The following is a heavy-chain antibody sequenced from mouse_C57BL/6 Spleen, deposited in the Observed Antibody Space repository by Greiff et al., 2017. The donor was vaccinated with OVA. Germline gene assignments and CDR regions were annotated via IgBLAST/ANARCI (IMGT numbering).Heavy chain of an antibody. D-gene: IGHD2-3*01. V-gene: IGHV1-69*01. J-gene: IGHJ1*03. CDR1: GYTFTSYW. CDR3: ARSGAYDRGYFDV. Sequence: QVQLKQPGAELVMPGASVKLSCKASGYTFTSYWMHWVKQRPGQGLEWIGEIDPSDSYTNYNQKFKGKSTLTVDKSSSTAYMQLSSLTSEDSAVYYCARSGAYDRGYFDVWGTGTTVTVSS. CDR2: IDPSDSYT.